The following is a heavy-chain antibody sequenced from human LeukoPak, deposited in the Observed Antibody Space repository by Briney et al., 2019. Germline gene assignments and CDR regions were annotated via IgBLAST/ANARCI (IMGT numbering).Heavy chain of an antibody. CDR2: IYYSGTT. J-gene: IGHJ6*02. CDR3: ARHYSSSSFEYCYYHGLNV. V-gene: IGHV4-39*01. CDR1: GGSISSSSYY. Sequence: SETLSLTCTVSGGSISSSSYYWGWIRQPPGKGLEWIGSIYYSGTTYYSPSLRSRFTISVDTSKNQFSLSLSSVSAADTAVYYCARHYSSSSFEYCYYHGLNVWDQGTTVTVSS. D-gene: IGHD6-6*01.